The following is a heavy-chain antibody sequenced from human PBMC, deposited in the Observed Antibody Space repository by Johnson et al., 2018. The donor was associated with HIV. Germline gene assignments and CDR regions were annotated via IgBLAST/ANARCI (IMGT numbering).Heavy chain of an antibody. CDR2: IYSGGST. D-gene: IGHD3-3*01. Sequence: VQLVESGGGLIQPGGSLRLSCAASGFTVSSNYMSWVRQAPGKGLEWVSVIYSGGSTYYADSVMGRFTISRDNSKNTLYLQMNSLRAEDTAVYYCAKAAWVFEGDAFDIGGQGTLFTVSS. CDR1: GFTVSSNY. V-gene: IGHV3-53*01. J-gene: IGHJ3*02. CDR3: AKAAWVFEGDAFDI.